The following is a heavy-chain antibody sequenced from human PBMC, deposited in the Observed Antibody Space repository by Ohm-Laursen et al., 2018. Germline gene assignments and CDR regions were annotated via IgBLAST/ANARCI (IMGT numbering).Heavy chain of an antibody. CDR1: GFTFSSYG. CDR2: ISYDGSDK. V-gene: IGHV3-30*03. CDR3: ARGVGGYDFWSGYYTNDYYYGMDV. Sequence: SLRLSCSASGFTFSSYGMHWVRQAPGKGLEWVAVISYDGSDKYYADSVEGRFTLSRDNSKNTLYLQMSSLRAEDTAVYYCARGVGGYDFWSGYYTNDYYYGMDVWGQGTTVTVSS. J-gene: IGHJ6*02. D-gene: IGHD3-3*01.